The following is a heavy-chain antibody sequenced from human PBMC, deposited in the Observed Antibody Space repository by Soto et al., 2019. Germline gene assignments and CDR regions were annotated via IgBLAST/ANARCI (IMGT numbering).Heavy chain of an antibody. D-gene: IGHD3-16*01. CDR2: IYYGGTT. V-gene: IGHV4-39*01. J-gene: IGHJ4*02. CDR3: ARHVRGSGTLGAY. Sequence: QVQLQESGPGLLRPSEALSLTCAVSGDSISSSGYYWGWIRQPPGKGLEWVGSIYYGGTTFHNPSLRSRVTISVDTSRNPFSLTLTSVTAADTAVYYCARHVRGSGTLGAYWGQGTLVTVSS. CDR1: GDSISSSGYY.